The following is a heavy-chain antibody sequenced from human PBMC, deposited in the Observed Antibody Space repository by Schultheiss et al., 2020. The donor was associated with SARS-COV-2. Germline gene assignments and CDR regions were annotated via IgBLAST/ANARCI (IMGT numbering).Heavy chain of an antibody. CDR2: ISSNGGST. CDR1: GFTFSSYG. CDR3: AKDPVDTAMVTLDY. J-gene: IGHJ4*02. V-gene: IGHV3-64*04. Sequence: GGSLRLSCAASGFTFSSYGMHWVRQAPGKGLEYVSAISSNGGSTYYADSVKGRFTISRDNSKNTLYLQMNSLRAEDTAVYYCAKDPVDTAMVTLDYWGQGTLVTVSS. D-gene: IGHD5-18*01.